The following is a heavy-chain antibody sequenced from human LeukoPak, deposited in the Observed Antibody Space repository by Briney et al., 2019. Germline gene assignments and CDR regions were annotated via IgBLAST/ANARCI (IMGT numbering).Heavy chain of an antibody. J-gene: IGHJ5*02. D-gene: IGHD1-26*01. CDR1: GGTFSSYA. V-gene: IGHV1-69*04. CDR2: IIPIFGIA. CDR3: ARDLRWELPWFDP. Sequence: SVKVSCKASGGTFSSYAISWVRQAPGQGLEWMGRIIPIFGIANYAQRFQGRVTITADKSTSTAYMELSSLRSEDTAVYYCARDLRWELPWFDPWGQGTLVTVSS.